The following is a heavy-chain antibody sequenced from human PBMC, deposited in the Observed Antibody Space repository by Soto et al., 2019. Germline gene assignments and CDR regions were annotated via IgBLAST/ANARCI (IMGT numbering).Heavy chain of an antibody. V-gene: IGHV1-46*01. CDR3: AREGFCSSGSCALYSHDYFGMDV. CDR1: GYTFTSYY. D-gene: IGHD2-15*01. Sequence: QVQLVQSGAEVKKPGASVKVSCKASGYTFTSYYMHWVRQAPGQGLEWMGIINPSGGSTNYARKFQGRVSLTTDTPTNTAYMELRSLTPDDTALYYCAREGFCSSGSCALYSHDYFGMDVWGQGTTVTVSS. CDR2: INPSGGST. J-gene: IGHJ6*02.